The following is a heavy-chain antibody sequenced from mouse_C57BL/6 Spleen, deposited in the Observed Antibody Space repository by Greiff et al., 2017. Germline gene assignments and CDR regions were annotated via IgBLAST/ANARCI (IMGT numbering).Heavy chain of an antibody. D-gene: IGHD2-4*01. CDR2: IHPNSGST. CDR3: ARSIYYEYDEAWFAY. Sequence: VQLQQPGAELVKPGASVKLSCKASGYTFTSYWMHWVKQRPGQGLEWIGMIHPNSGSTNYNEKFKSKATLTVDKSSSTAYMQLSSLTSEDSAVYYWARSIYYEYDEAWFAYWGQGTLVTVSA. J-gene: IGHJ3*01. V-gene: IGHV1-64*01. CDR1: GYTFTSYW.